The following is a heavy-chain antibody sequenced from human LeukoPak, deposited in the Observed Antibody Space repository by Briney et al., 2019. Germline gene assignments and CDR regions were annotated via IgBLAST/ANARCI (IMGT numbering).Heavy chain of an antibody. CDR2: MKQDGNEK. CDR1: GFTLSSYE. Sequence: PGGSLRLSCAASGFTLSSYEMNWVRQAPGKGLEWVASMKQDGNEKYYVDSVKGRFTISRDNAKNSLYLQMNSLRAEDTDVYYCARDPGTGGSYFDYWGQGTLVTVSS. CDR3: ARDPGTGGSYFDY. J-gene: IGHJ4*02. V-gene: IGHV3-7*01. D-gene: IGHD2-8*02.